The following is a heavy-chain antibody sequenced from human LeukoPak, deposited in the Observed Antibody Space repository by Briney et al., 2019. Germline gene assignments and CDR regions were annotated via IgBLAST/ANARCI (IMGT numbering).Heavy chain of an antibody. J-gene: IGHJ6*03. CDR1: GYTFTSYG. D-gene: IGHD1-20*01. Sequence: ASVKVSCKASGYTFTSYGISWVRQAPGQGLEWMGWISAYNGNTNYAQKLQGRVTMTTDTSTSTAYMELRSLRSDDTAVYYCARVVRPTVNWNHYYYYYMDVWGKGTTVTVSS. V-gene: IGHV1-18*01. CDR2: ISAYNGNT. CDR3: ARVVRPTVNWNHYYYYYMDV.